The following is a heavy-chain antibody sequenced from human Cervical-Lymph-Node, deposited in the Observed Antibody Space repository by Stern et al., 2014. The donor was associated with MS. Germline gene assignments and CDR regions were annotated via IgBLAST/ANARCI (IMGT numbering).Heavy chain of an antibody. J-gene: IGHJ4*02. Sequence: QVQLQESGPGLVKPSGTLTLTCAVSGGSLSSSNWWSWVPQPPGKGLERIGEIYHSGSTNYNPSLKIRVTISVDKSKNQFSLKLTSVTAADTAVYYCARFRIAAAGHDYWGQGTLVTVSS. CDR1: GGSLSSSNW. CDR3: ARFRIAAAGHDY. D-gene: IGHD6-13*01. CDR2: IYHSGST. V-gene: IGHV4-4*02.